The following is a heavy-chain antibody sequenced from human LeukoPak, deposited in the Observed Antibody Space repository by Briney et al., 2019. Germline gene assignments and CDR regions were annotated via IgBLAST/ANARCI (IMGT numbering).Heavy chain of an antibody. CDR1: GFTFSSSA. CDR3: ARDATRGGDNDY. D-gene: IGHD2-21*02. V-gene: IGHV3-7*01. J-gene: IGHJ4*02. CDR2: INEDGSYK. Sequence: GGSLRLSCAASGFTFSSSAMSWVRQAPGKGLEWVANINEDGSYKFHADSVKGRLTISRDNSKNSLYLQMSSLRADDTAVYYCARDATRGGDNDYWGQGTRVIVSS.